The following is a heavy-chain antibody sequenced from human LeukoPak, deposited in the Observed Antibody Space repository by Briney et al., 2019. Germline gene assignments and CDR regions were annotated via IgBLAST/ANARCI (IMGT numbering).Heavy chain of an antibody. J-gene: IGHJ4*02. CDR2: INPNSGGT. D-gene: IGHD3-10*01. CDR3: ARVKGYGSGSQDY. CDR1: GYTLTGYY. V-gene: IGHV1-2*02. Sequence: GASVKVSCKASGYTLTGYYMHWVRQAPGQGLEWMGWINPNSGGTNYAQKFQGRVTMTRDTSISTAYMELSRLRSDDTAVYYCARVKGYGSGSQDYWGQGTLVTVSS.